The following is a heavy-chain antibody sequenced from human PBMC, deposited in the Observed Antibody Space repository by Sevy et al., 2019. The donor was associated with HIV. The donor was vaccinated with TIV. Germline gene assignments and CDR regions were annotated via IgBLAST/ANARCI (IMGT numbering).Heavy chain of an antibody. D-gene: IGHD2-2*01. CDR1: GFTFSNYW. CDR2: IKKDGSEK. V-gene: IGHV3-7*03. Sequence: GGSLRLSCAASGFTFSNYWMSWVRQAPGKGLEWVANIKKDGSEKYYVDSVKGRFTISRDNAKNSLFLQMNSLRAEDTALYYCARDCSSTRCLWGLDVWGQGTTVTVSS. CDR3: ARDCSSTRCLWGLDV. J-gene: IGHJ6*02.